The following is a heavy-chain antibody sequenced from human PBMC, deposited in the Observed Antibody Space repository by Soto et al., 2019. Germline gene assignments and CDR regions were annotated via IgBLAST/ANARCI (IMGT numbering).Heavy chain of an antibody. CDR1: GFSFSRYW. D-gene: IGHD4-17*01. Sequence: DVQLVQSGGGLVRPGGSLRLSCVGSGFSFSRYWMTWVRQAPGKGLEWVANIKQDGSERYYADSVRGRLIISRDNAKNSLYLQMNSLRVDDTAVYFCARDGAAGDFPDSWGQGTLVTVSS. CDR2: IKQDGSER. V-gene: IGHV3-7*01. CDR3: ARDGAAGDFPDS. J-gene: IGHJ5*01.